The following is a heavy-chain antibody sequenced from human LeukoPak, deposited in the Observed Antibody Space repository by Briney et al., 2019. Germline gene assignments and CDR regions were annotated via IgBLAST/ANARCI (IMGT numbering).Heavy chain of an antibody. Sequence: GGSLRLSCAASGFTVSSNYMSRVRQAPGKGLEWVSVIYSGGSTYYADSVKGRFTISRDNSKNTLYLQMNSLRAEDTAVYYCAREAADYYGSGSYFDYWGQGTLVTVSS. V-gene: IGHV3-53*01. CDR2: IYSGGST. CDR1: GFTVSSNY. J-gene: IGHJ4*02. CDR3: AREAADYYGSGSYFDY. D-gene: IGHD3-10*01.